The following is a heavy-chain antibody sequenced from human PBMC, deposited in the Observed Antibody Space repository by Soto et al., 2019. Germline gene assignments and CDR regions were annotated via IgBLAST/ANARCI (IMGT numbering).Heavy chain of an antibody. V-gene: IGHV4-34*01. D-gene: IGHD3-10*01. CDR2: INHSGST. CDR3: ASPSMVRGVIDY. Sequence: QVQLQQWGAGLLKPSETLSLTCAVYGGSFSGYYWSWIRQPPGKGLEWIGEINHSGSTNYNPSLKPRVTISVDTSKNQFSLKLSSVTAADTAVYYCASPSMVRGVIDYWGQGTLVTVSS. J-gene: IGHJ4*02. CDR1: GGSFSGYY.